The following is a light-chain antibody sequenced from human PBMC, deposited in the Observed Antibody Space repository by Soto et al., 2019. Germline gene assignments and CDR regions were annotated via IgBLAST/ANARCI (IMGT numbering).Light chain of an antibody. CDR3: CSYAGSYVYV. Sequence: QSALTQPRSVSGSPGQSVTISCTGTGSDLGHYNSVSWYQYHPGKAPKLIIFDVSARPAGVPDRFSGSKSANTASLTISGLQVEDEADYYCCSYAGSYVYVFGTGTKLTVL. CDR1: GSDLGHYNS. V-gene: IGLV2-11*01. J-gene: IGLJ1*01. CDR2: DVS.